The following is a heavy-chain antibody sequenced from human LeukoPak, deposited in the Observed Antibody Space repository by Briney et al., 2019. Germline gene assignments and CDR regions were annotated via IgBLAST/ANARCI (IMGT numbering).Heavy chain of an antibody. J-gene: IGHJ4*02. V-gene: IGHV4-39*07. CDR3: ARGTGRDDSSGYWD. Sequence: KPSETLSLTCTVSGGSISSSSYYWGWIRQPPGKGLEWIGSISYSGSTYYNPSLKSRVTISVDTSKNQFSLNLSSVTAADTAVYYCARGTGRDDSSGYWDWGQGTLVTVSS. CDR2: ISYSGST. D-gene: IGHD3-22*01. CDR1: GGSISSSSYY.